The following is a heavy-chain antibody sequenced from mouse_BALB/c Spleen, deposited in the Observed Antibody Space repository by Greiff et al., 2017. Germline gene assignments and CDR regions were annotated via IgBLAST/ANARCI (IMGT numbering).Heavy chain of an antibody. D-gene: IGHD2-12*01. CDR1: GYSFTGYN. CDR3: ARDSYGEDYALDY. J-gene: IGHJ4*01. CDR2: IDPYNGGT. Sequence: VQLKQSGPELGKPGASVKISCKASGYSFTGYNMYWVKQSHRKSLEWIGYIDPYNGGTSYNQKFKGKATLTVDKTSSTAYMHLNSLTSEDSAIYYCARDSYGEDYALDYWGQGTSVTVSS. V-gene: IGHV1S135*01.